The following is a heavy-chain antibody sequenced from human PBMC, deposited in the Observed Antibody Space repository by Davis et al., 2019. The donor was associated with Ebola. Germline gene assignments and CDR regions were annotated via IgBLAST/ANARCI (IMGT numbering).Heavy chain of an antibody. Sequence: GESLKISCAASGFTFSDYYMSWIRQAPGKGLEWVSYISSSGSTIYYADSVKGRFTISRDNAKNSLYLQVNSLRAEDTAVYYCARVSPLKIGYCSGGSCYSGNYYYYYGMDVWGKGTTVTVSS. CDR1: GFTFSDYY. CDR3: ARVSPLKIGYCSGGSCYSGNYYYYYGMDV. V-gene: IGHV3-11*04. J-gene: IGHJ6*04. D-gene: IGHD2-15*01. CDR2: ISSSGSTI.